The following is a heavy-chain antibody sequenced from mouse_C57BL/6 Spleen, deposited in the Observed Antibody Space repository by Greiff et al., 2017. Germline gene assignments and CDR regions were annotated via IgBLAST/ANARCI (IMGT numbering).Heavy chain of an antibody. Sequence: VQLQQSGAELVKPGASVKLSCKASGYTFTSYWMHWVKQRPGQGLEWIGMIHPNSGSTNYNEKFKSKATLTVDKSSSTAYMQLSSLTSEDSAVYYCAREEANWAYYFDYWGQGTTLTVSS. D-gene: IGHD4-1*01. CDR3: AREEANWAYYFDY. CDR2: IHPNSGST. CDR1: GYTFTSYW. J-gene: IGHJ2*01. V-gene: IGHV1-64*01.